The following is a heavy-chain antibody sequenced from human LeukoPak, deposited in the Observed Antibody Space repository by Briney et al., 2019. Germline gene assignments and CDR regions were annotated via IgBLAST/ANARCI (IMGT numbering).Heavy chain of an antibody. CDR3: ASNYCSGGSCFLHY. J-gene: IGHJ4*02. V-gene: IGHV4-39*01. CDR2: IYYSGST. D-gene: IGHD2-15*01. Sequence: SETLSLTCTVSGGSISSSSYYWGWIRQPPGKGLEWIGNIYYSGSTYYNPSLKSRVTISVDTSKNQFSLKLSSVTAADTALYYCASNYCSGGSCFLHYWGQETLVTVSS. CDR1: GGSISSSSYY.